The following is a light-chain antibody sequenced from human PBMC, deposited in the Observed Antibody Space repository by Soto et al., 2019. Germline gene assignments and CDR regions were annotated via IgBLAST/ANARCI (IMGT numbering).Light chain of an antibody. CDR3: QQSYSTPEP. V-gene: IGKV1-39*01. J-gene: IGKJ1*01. CDR2: AAS. Sequence: DIQMTQSPSSLSASVGDRVTITCRASQSISSFLNWYKQKPGKAPRLLIYAASSLQSGVPSRFSASGYGTDFTLTISSLQPEDFATYYCQQSYSTPEPFGQGTKVEIK. CDR1: QSISSF.